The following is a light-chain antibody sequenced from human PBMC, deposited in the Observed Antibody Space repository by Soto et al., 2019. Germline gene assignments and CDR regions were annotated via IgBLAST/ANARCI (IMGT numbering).Light chain of an antibody. J-gene: IGLJ3*02. V-gene: IGLV7-43*01. CDR1: TGAVTSDYY. CDR3: VLLYGGAWV. CDR2: RTS. Sequence: QAVVTQEPSLTVSPGGKVTLTCALTTGAVTSDYYPNWFQRKPGQALRTLIYRTSNKHSWTPARFSGSLLGGKAALTLSGVQPEDEADYYCVLLYGGAWVFGGGTQLTVL.